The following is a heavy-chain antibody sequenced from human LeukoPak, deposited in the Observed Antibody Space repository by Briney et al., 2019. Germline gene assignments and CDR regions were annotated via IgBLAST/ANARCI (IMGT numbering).Heavy chain of an antibody. Sequence: QPGGSLRLSCAASGFAFSSYGMHWVRQTPGKGLEWVTIIWSDGTNKYYADSVKGRFTISRDNSKNTLYLQMNSLRAEDTAVYYCARGSGSFSGGFDYWGQGTLVTVSS. CDR1: GFAFSSYG. V-gene: IGHV3-33*01. CDR2: IWSDGTNK. CDR3: ARGSGSFSGGFDY. J-gene: IGHJ4*02. D-gene: IGHD1-26*01.